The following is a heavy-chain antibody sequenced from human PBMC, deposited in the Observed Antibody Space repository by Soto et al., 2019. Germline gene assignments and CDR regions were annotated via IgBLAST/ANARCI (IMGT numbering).Heavy chain of an antibody. CDR2: IYYSGST. Sequence: SETLSLTCTVSGGSISSSSYYWGWIHQPPGKGLEWIGSIYYSGSTYYNPSLKSRVTISVDTSKNQFSLKLSSVTAADTAVYYCARMESSLHFDYWGQGTLVTVSS. V-gene: IGHV4-39*01. J-gene: IGHJ4*02. CDR3: ARMESSLHFDY. D-gene: IGHD1-1*01. CDR1: GGSISSSSYY.